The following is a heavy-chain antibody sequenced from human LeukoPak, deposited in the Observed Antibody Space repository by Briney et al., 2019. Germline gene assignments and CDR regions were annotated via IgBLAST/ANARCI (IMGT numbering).Heavy chain of an antibody. CDR3: ATTPGKIWFGELSR. Sequence: ASVKVSCKASGGTFSSYAISWVRQAPGQGLEWMGGIIPMFGTANYAQKFQGRVTITADESTSTAYMELSSLRSDDTAVYYCATTPGKIWFGELSRWGQGTLVTVSS. J-gene: IGHJ4*02. CDR2: IIPMFGTA. V-gene: IGHV1-69*13. D-gene: IGHD3-10*01. CDR1: GGTFSSYA.